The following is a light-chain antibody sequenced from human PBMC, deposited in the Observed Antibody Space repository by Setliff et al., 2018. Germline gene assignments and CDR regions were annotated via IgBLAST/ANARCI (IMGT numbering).Light chain of an antibody. CDR1: SSNIGNSY. CDR3: GTWDSSLSEVL. Sequence: QSVLAQPPSVSAAPGQKVTISCSGNSSNIGNSYVSWYQQLPGKAPKLLIYDNNERPSGIPDRFSGSKSGTSATLGITGLQTGDEAVYYCGTWDSSLSEVLFGGGTKVTVL. CDR2: DNN. V-gene: IGLV1-51*01. J-gene: IGLJ2*01.